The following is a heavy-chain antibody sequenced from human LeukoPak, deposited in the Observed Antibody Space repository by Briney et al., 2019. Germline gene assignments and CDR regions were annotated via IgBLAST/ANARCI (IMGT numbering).Heavy chain of an antibody. J-gene: IGHJ3*02. CDR1: GGSISSSNW. Sequence: SETLSLTCAVSGGSISSSNWWSWVRPPPGKGLEWIGEIYHSGSTNYNPSLKSRVTISVDKSKNQFSLKLSSVTAADTAVYYCASLKSSSSPRFDAFDIWGQGTMVTVSS. CDR2: IYHSGST. CDR3: ASLKSSSSPRFDAFDI. V-gene: IGHV4-4*02. D-gene: IGHD6-13*01.